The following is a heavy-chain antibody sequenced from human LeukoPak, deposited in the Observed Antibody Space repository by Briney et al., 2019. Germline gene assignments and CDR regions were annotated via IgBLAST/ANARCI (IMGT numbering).Heavy chain of an antibody. Sequence: ASVKVSCKASGYTFTDYYIHWVRQAPGQGLEWMGWINPNSGETNSAQKFQGRVTMTGDTAIRTAYMALSRLTSDDTAVYYCATDRDYSNTERGFDYWGQGTLVTVSS. V-gene: IGHV1-2*02. CDR2: INPNSGET. CDR1: GYTFTDYY. D-gene: IGHD4-11*01. CDR3: ATDRDYSNTERGFDY. J-gene: IGHJ4*02.